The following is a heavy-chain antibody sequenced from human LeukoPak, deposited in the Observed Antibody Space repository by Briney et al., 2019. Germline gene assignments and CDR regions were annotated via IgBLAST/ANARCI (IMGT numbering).Heavy chain of an antibody. CDR2: IIPIFATT. D-gene: IGHD6-13*01. J-gene: IGHJ3*02. CDR3: ARLRIPAAGTDAFDI. V-gene: IGHV1-69*05. Sequence: SVKVSCKASGGTFSSYAISWVRQAPGQGLEWMGGIIPIFATTNYAQKFQGRVTITTDESTSTAYMELSSLRSEDTAVYYCARLRIPAAGTDAFDIWGQGTMVTVSS. CDR1: GGTFSSYA.